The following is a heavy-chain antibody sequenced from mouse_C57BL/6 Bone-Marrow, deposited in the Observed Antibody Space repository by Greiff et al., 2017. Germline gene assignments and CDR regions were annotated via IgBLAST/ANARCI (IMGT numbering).Heavy chain of an antibody. CDR3: ARRAGTTYFDV. J-gene: IGHJ1*03. D-gene: IGHD4-1*01. Sequence: QVQLQQPGAELVKPGASVKLSCKASGYTFTSYWMHWVKQRPGQGLEWIGMIHPNSGSTNSNEKLKSKATLTVDKSSSTAYMQLSSLTSEDSAVYYCARRAGTTYFDVWGTGTTVTVSS. CDR2: IHPNSGST. V-gene: IGHV1-64*01. CDR1: GYTFTSYW.